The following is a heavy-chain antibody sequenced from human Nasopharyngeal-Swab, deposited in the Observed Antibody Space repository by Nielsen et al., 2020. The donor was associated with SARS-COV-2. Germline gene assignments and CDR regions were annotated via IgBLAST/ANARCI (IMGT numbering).Heavy chain of an antibody. CDR1: GYTFTSYA. CDR3: ARIAIGMIVVASYYGMDV. V-gene: IGHV1-69*13. CDR2: IIPIFGTA. J-gene: IGHJ6*02. Sequence: SVKVSCKASGYTFTSYAMNWVRQTPGQGLEWMGGIIPIFGTANYAQKFQGRVTITADESTSTAYMELSSLRSEDTAVYYCARIAIGMIVVASYYGMDVWGQGTTVTVSS. D-gene: IGHD3-22*01.